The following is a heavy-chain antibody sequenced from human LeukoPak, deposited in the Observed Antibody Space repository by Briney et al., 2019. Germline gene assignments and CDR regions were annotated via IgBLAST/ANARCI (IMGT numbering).Heavy chain of an antibody. CDR2: ISYDGSNK. Sequence: GGSLRLSCAASGFTFSSYAMHWVRQAPGKGLEWVAVISYDGSNKYYADSVKGRFTISGDNSKNTLYLQMNSLRAEDTAVYYCARDRYGSQWLVRGLGYYYYGMDVWGQGTTVTVSS. V-gene: IGHV3-30-3*01. CDR3: ARDRYGSQWLVRGLGYYYYGMDV. J-gene: IGHJ6*02. CDR1: GFTFSSYA. D-gene: IGHD6-19*01.